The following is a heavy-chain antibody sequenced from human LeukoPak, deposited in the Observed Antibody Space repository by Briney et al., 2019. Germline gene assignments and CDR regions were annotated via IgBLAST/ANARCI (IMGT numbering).Heavy chain of an antibody. CDR2: ISGSGGST. V-gene: IGHV3-23*01. Sequence: PGGSLRLSCAASGFTFSSHAMSWVRQAPGKGLEWVSAISGSGGSTYYADSVKGRFTISRDNSKNTLYLQMNSLRAEDTAVYYCAKDRTYYDILTGPSPLDYWGQGTLVTASS. J-gene: IGHJ4*02. CDR1: GFTFSSHA. D-gene: IGHD3-9*01. CDR3: AKDRTYYDILTGPSPLDY.